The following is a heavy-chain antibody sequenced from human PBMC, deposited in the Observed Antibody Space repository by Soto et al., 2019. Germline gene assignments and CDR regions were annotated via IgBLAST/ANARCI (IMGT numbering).Heavy chain of an antibody. CDR2: IYPGDSDT. CDR1: GYSFTSYW. V-gene: IGHV5-51*01. CDR3: ARMGERYYYYYYMDV. Sequence: GESLKISCKGSGYSFTSYWIGWVRQMPGKGLEWMGIIYPGDSDTRYSPSFQGQVTISADKSISTAYLQWSSLKASDTAMYYCARMGERYYYYYYMDVWGKGTTVTVSS. J-gene: IGHJ6*03.